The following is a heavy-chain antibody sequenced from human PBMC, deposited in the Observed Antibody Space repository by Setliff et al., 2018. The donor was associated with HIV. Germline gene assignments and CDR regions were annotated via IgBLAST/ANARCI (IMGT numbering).Heavy chain of an antibody. V-gene: IGHV1-3*01. Sequence: GASVKVSCKASGYTFTNYAMHWVRQAPGQRLEWMGWINAGNGNTKYSQKIQGRVTITRDTSASTAYMELRSLRSDDTAMYYCARDWRHGYDLNFDYWGQGTLVTVSS. CDR1: GYTFTNYA. D-gene: IGHD5-12*01. CDR3: ARDWRHGYDLNFDY. CDR2: INAGNGNT. J-gene: IGHJ4*02.